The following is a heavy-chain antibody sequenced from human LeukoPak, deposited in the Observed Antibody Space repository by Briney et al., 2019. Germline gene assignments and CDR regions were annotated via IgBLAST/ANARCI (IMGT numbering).Heavy chain of an antibody. CDR3: ARVGGTNYYYYGMDV. V-gene: IGHV4-59*01. CDR1: GGSISSYY. CDR2: IYYSGST. Sequence: PSETLSLTCTVSGGSISSYYWSWIRQPPGKGLEWIGYIYYSGSTNYDPSLKSRVTISVDTSKNQFSLKLSSVTAADTAVYYCARVGGTNYYYYGMDVWGQGTTVTVSS. D-gene: IGHD1-1*01. J-gene: IGHJ6*02.